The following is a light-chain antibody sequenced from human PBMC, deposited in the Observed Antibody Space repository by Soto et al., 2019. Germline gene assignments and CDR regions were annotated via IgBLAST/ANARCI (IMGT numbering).Light chain of an antibody. J-gene: IGKJ1*01. Sequence: DIQMTQSPSSLSISVGDRVTITCRASQSISTYLNWYQQKPGKAPKPLIYAASSLQSGVPSRFSGSGSGTDFTLTIGGLQPEDFATYYCQQSYSTPATFGQGTKVDIK. V-gene: IGKV1-39*01. CDR2: AAS. CDR1: QSISTY. CDR3: QQSYSTPAT.